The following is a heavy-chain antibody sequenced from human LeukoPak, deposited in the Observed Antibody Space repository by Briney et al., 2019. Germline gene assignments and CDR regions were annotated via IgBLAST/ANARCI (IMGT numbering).Heavy chain of an antibody. CDR3: AKDLRTYCSGGSCYLNWFDP. V-gene: IGHV3-23*01. CDR2: VSGGGDNT. Sequence: GGSLRLSCAASGFIFSSYAMTWVRPAPGKGPEWVSVVSGGGDNTYYADSVKGRFTISRDNSKNTLYLQMNSLRAEDTAVYYCAKDLRTYCSGGSCYLNWFDPWGQGTLVTVSS. D-gene: IGHD2-15*01. J-gene: IGHJ5*02. CDR1: GFIFSSYA.